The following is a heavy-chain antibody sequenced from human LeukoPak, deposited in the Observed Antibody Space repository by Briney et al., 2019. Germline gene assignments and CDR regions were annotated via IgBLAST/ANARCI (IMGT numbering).Heavy chain of an antibody. D-gene: IGHD3-22*01. CDR3: ARDQHYDSNGYSYFDY. J-gene: IGHJ4*02. Sequence: GGSLRLSCAASGFTFSSYAMHWVRQAPGKGLEWEAVISYDGSNKYYADSVKGRFTISRDNFKNTMYLQMNSLRAEDTAVYYCARDQHYDSNGYSYFDYWGQGTLVTVSS. V-gene: IGHV3-30-3*01. CDR1: GFTFSSYA. CDR2: ISYDGSNK.